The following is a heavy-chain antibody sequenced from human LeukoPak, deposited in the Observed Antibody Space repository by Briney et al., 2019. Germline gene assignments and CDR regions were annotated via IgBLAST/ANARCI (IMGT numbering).Heavy chain of an antibody. V-gene: IGHV1-2*06. CDR1: GYTFTGYY. D-gene: IGHD1-7*01. Sequence: ASVKVSCKASGYTFTGYYMHWVRQAPGQGLEWMGRINPNSGGTNYAQKFQGRVTMTRDTSISTAYMELSRLRSDDTAVYYCARFDTGTNTSKRKYYFDYWGQGTLVTVSS. CDR3: ARFDTGTNTSKRKYYFDY. J-gene: IGHJ4*02. CDR2: INPNSGGT.